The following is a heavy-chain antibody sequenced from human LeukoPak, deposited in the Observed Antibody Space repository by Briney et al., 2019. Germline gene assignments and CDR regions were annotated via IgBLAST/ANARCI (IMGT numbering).Heavy chain of an antibody. CDR3: ARDGYCSGGSCYSYYYGMDV. CDR2: ISAYNGNT. V-gene: IGHV1-18*01. D-gene: IGHD2-15*01. CDR1: GYTFTSYG. Sequence: ASVKVSCKASGYTFTSYGISWVRQAPGQGLEWMGWISAYNGNTNYAQKLQGRVTMTTDTSTSTAYMELRSLRSDGTAVYYCARDGYCSGGSCYSYYYGMDVWGQGTTVTVSS. J-gene: IGHJ6*02.